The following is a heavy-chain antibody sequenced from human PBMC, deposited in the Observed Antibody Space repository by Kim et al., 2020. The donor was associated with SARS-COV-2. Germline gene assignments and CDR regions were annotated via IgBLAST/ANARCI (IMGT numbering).Heavy chain of an antibody. D-gene: IGHD6-19*01. CDR2: VRYDGSFT. V-gene: IGHV3-74*01. CDR3: VKDGAGYTSGWYS. J-gene: IGHJ4*02. CDR1: GFNFSGFC. Sequence: GGSLRLSCAASGFNFSGFCMHWVRQAPGKGLVWVSRVRYDGSFTNYADSVKGRFTISRDNAKNTLFLEMNSLRTEDTAVYYCVKDGAGYTSGWYSWGQGTLVTVSS.